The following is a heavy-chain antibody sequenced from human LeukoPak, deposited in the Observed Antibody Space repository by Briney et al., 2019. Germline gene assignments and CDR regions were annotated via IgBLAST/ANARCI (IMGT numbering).Heavy chain of an antibody. J-gene: IGHJ4*02. CDR3: AKETNFWSGYSPRDYFDY. D-gene: IGHD3-3*01. CDR2: ISGSGGST. V-gene: IGHV3-23*01. Sequence: PGGSLRLSCAASGFTFSSYAMSWVRQAPGKGLEWVSAISGSGGSTYYADSVKGRFTISRDNYKNTLYLQMNSLRAEDTDVYYCAKETNFWSGYSPRDYFDYWGKGTLVTVSS. CDR1: GFTFSSYA.